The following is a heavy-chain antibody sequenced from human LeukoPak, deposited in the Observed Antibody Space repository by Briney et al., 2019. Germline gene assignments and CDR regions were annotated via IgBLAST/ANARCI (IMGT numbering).Heavy chain of an antibody. J-gene: IGHJ4*02. CDR3: ARRGFSWYFDY. CDR1: GVSISSYY. D-gene: IGHD1-1*01. V-gene: IGHV4-59*08. CDR2: ISYSGST. Sequence: PSETLSLTCTVSGVSISSYYWTWIRQPPGRGLEYIGYISYSGSTSYNPSLKSRVTISVDTSKNQFSLKLSSVTAADTAFYYCARRGFSWYFDYWGQGTLVTVSS.